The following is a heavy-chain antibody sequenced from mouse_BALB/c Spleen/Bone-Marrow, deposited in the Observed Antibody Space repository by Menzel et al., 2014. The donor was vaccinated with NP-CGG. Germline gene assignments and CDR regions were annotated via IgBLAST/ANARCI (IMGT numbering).Heavy chain of an antibody. Sequence: VMLVESGAELARPGASVKMSCKASGYTFTSYTIHWVKQRPGQGLEWIGYINPSSDYTNYNQKFKDKATLTADKSSSTAYMQLSSLTSEDSAVYYCAREGLRAWFVYWGQGTLVTVSA. CDR2: INPSSDYT. J-gene: IGHJ3*01. V-gene: IGHV1-4*01. CDR1: GYTFTSYT. D-gene: IGHD2-4*01. CDR3: AREGLRAWFVY.